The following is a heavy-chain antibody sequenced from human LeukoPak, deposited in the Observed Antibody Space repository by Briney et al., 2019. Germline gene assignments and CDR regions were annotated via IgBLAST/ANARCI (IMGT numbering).Heavy chain of an antibody. CDR2: ISSSGDST. D-gene: IGHD2-2*01. V-gene: IGHV3-23*01. CDR3: ARDSPSSTSWGY. J-gene: IGHJ4*02. Sequence: PGGSLRLSCAGSGLTFSSYAMSWVRQAPGKGLEWVSGISSSGDSTFYTDSVKGRFTISRDNAKNSLYLQMNSLRAEDTAVYYCARDSPSSTSWGYWGQGTLVTVSS. CDR1: GLTFSSYA.